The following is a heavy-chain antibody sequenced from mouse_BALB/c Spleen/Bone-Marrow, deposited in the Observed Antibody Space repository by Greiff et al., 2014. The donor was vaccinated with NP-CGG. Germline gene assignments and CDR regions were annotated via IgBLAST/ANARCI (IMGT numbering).Heavy chain of an antibody. CDR1: GYTFTSYW. J-gene: IGHJ2*01. CDR2: IYPGNGDT. CDR3: ARWRYFFDY. D-gene: IGHD2-3*01. Sequence: VQLQQSGAELARPGASVKLSCKASGYTFTSYWIQWVKQRPGQGLEWIGVIYPGNGDTRYTQKFTGKATLTADKSSSTAYMQLSSLASEDSAVYYCARWRYFFDYWGQGTTLTVSS. V-gene: IGHV1-87*01.